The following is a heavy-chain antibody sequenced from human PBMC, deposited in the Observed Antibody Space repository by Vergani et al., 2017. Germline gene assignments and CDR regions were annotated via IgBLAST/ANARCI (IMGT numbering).Heavy chain of an antibody. CDR2: IYYSGST. V-gene: IGHV4-39*07. Sequence: QLQLQESGPGLVKPSETLSLTCTVSGGSISSSSYYWGWIRQPPGKGLEWIGSIYYSGSTYYNPSLKSRVTISVDTSKNQFSLKLSSVTAADTAVYYCARAILHHDAFDIWGQGTMVTVSS. CDR1: GGSISSSSYY. CDR3: ARAILHHDAFDI. D-gene: IGHD3-3*01. J-gene: IGHJ3*02.